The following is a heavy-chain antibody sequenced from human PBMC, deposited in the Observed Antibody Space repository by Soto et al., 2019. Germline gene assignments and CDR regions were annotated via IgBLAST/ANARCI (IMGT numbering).Heavy chain of an antibody. CDR1: GYTFTSYA. CDR3: ARVMHSYYDFWGGGGGSFDI. D-gene: IGHD3-3*01. V-gene: IGHV1-3*01. J-gene: IGHJ3*02. CDR2: INAGNGNT. Sequence: QVQLVQSGAEVKKPGASVKVSCKASGYTFTSYAMHWVRQAPGQRLEWMGWINAGNGNTKYSQKFQGRVTITRDTSASTAYMELSSLRSEDTAVYYCARVMHSYYDFWGGGGGSFDIWGQGTMVTVSS.